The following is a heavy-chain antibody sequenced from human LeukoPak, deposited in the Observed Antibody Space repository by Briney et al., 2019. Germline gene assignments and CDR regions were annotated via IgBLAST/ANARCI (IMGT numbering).Heavy chain of an antibody. D-gene: IGHD4-17*01. CDR2: ISWNSGSI. CDR1: GFTFDDYA. V-gene: IGHV3-9*01. J-gene: IGHJ3*02. Sequence: GGSLRLSCAASGFTFDDYAMHWVRQAPGKGLEWVSGISWNSGSIGYADSVKGRFTISRDNAKNSLYLQMNRLRAEDTALYYCAAYGQDAFDIWGQGTMVTVSS. CDR3: AAYGQDAFDI.